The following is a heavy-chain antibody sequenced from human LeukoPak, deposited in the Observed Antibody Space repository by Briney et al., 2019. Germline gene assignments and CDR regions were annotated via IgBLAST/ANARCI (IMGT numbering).Heavy chain of an antibody. CDR3: ARRGDSRGYYDAFDI. CDR2: VGTASDT. D-gene: IGHD3-22*01. CDR1: GLTFSSYN. Sequence: GGSLRLSCTASGLTFSSYNMHWVRQPTGKGLEWVSAVGTASDTYYPGSVKGRFTISRENAKNSLYLQMNSLRAGDTAVYYCARRGDSRGYYDAFDIWGQGTMVTVSS. V-gene: IGHV3-13*01. J-gene: IGHJ3*02.